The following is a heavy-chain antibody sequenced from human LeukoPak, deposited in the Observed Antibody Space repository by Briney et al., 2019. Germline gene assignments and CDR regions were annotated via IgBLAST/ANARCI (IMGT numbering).Heavy chain of an antibody. Sequence: PGGSLRLSCAASGFTFNTFMHWVRQAPGKGLEWVAVIWSDGSDKFYADSVKGRFTISRDNFKNTLYLQMDSLRVEDTAVYYCVREVGRASYFDYWGQGTPVTVSS. J-gene: IGHJ4*02. CDR3: VREVGRASYFDY. CDR2: IWSDGSDK. D-gene: IGHD1-26*01. CDR1: GFTFNTF. V-gene: IGHV3-33*01.